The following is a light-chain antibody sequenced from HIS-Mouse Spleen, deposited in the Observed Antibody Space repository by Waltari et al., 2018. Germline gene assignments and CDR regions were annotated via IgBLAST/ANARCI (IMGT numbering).Light chain of an antibody. CDR1: SSNIGSNY. CDR2: RNN. V-gene: IGLV1-47*01. Sequence: QSVLTQPPSASGTPGQRVTISCSGSSSNIGSNYVYWYQQLPGTAPKLLTYRNNQRPSGLPDRFSGSKSGTSASLAISGLRSEDEADYYCAAWDDSLSGHVVFGGGTKLTVL. J-gene: IGLJ2*01. CDR3: AAWDDSLSGHVV.